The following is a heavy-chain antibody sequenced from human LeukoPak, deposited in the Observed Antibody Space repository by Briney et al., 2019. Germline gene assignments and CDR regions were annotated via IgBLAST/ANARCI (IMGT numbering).Heavy chain of an antibody. D-gene: IGHD3-10*01. Sequence: ASVKVSXKVSGYTLTELSMHWVRQAPGKGLEWMGCFDPEDGETIYAQKFQGRVTMTEDTSTDTAYMELSSLRSEDTAVYYCATDLHTMVRGVAYNWFDPWGQGTLVTVSS. V-gene: IGHV1-24*01. J-gene: IGHJ5*02. CDR1: GYTLTELS. CDR2: FDPEDGET. CDR3: ATDLHTMVRGVAYNWFDP.